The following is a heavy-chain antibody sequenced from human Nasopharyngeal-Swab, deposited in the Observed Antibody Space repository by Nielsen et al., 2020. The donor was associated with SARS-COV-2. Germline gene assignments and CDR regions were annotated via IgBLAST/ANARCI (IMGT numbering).Heavy chain of an antibody. V-gene: IGHV4-4*02. D-gene: IGHD3-22*01. CDR2: IYHIGST. Sequence: SETLSLTFALSGGSISSSNWWSWVRQPPGKGLEWIGEIYHIGSTNYNPSLKSRVTISVDKSKNQFSLKLSSVTAADTAVYYCASFYYGSSGSVGAFDIWGQGTMVTVSS. CDR3: ASFYYGSSGSVGAFDI. J-gene: IGHJ3*02. CDR1: GGSISSSNW.